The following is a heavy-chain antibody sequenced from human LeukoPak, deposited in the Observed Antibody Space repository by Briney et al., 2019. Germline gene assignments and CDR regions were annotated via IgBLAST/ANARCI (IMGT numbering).Heavy chain of an antibody. CDR3: ARDVLPYSGNYSATLGAGAFDI. CDR2: ITSSSSYI. V-gene: IGHV3-21*01. D-gene: IGHD1-26*01. CDR1: GFTFSSYS. Sequence: AGGSLRLSCVASGFTFSSYSMNWVRQAPGKGLEWVSSITSSSSYIYYADSVKGRFTISRDNAKNSLYLQMNSLRAEDTAVYYCARDVLPYSGNYSATLGAGAFDIWGQGTMVTVSS. J-gene: IGHJ3*02.